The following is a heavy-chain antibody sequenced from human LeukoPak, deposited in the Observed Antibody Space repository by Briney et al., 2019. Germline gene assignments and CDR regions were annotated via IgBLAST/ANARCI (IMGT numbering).Heavy chain of an antibody. CDR2: IYYSGTT. D-gene: IGHD1-14*01. CDR3: ARGRGTSYYFDY. Sequence: PSETLSLTCTVSGGSISGYYWSWIRQPPGKGLEWIGYIYYSGTTNYNPSLKSRVTISLDTSKNQFSLELSSVTAADTAVYYCARGRGTSYYFDYWGQGTLVTVSS. J-gene: IGHJ4*02. V-gene: IGHV4-59*12. CDR1: GGSISGYY.